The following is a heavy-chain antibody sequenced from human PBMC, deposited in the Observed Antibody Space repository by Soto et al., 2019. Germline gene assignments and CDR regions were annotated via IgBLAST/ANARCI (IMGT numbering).Heavy chain of an antibody. D-gene: IGHD3-22*01. Sequence: VKVSWKASGYTFTSYYMHWVRQAPGQGPEWMGWINPHSGGTNYAQKFQGWVTMTRDTSISTAYMELSRLRSDDTAVYYCARGAESLEYDSSGYYYNWGQGTLVTVS. V-gene: IGHV1-2*04. CDR2: INPHSGGT. CDR1: GYTFTSYY. CDR3: ARGAESLEYDSSGYYYN. J-gene: IGHJ4*02.